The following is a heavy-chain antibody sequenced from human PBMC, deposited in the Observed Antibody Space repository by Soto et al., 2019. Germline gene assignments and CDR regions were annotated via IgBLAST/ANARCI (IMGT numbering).Heavy chain of an antibody. D-gene: IGHD2-21*02. CDR3: TRRDCSGGDCYSDFDY. J-gene: IGHJ4*02. CDR1: GFRFSGSD. Sequence: EVQLVESGGGLVQPGGSLKLSCAASGFRFSGSDIHWVRQASGEGLEWVGRIKTKAENYATALAASVRGRFSLSRDDSMNTAYLEMNSLKTEDTAVYYCTRRDCSGGDCYSDFDYWGQGALVTVSS. V-gene: IGHV3-73*01. CDR2: IKTKAENYAT.